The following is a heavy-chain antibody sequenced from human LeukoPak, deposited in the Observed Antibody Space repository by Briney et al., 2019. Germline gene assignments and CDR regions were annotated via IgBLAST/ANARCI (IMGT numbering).Heavy chain of an antibody. CDR1: GYTLTELS. J-gene: IGHJ4*02. CDR2: FDPEHGET. V-gene: IGHV1-24*01. D-gene: IGHD4-17*01. CDR3: ATAHRDYGYSVYFDH. Sequence: ASVKVSCKVSGYTLTELSMHWVRQAPGRGLQWMGGFDPEHGETIYAQTFQGRVTMTEDTSTDTAYLELSTLRSEDTAVYYCATAHRDYGYSVYFDHWGQGTPVTVSS.